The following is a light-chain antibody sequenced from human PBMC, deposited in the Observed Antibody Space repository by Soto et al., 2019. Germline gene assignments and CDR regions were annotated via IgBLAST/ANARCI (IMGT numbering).Light chain of an antibody. CDR3: SSYTSTSTLV. Sequence: QSALTQPASVSGSPGQSITISCTGTSSDIGDYNYVSWYQQHPGKAPKLMIYEVTNRPSGVSYRFSGSKSGNTASLTISGLQAEDEADYFCSSYTSTSTLVFGTGTKVTV. V-gene: IGLV2-14*01. CDR1: SSDIGDYNY. J-gene: IGLJ1*01. CDR2: EVT.